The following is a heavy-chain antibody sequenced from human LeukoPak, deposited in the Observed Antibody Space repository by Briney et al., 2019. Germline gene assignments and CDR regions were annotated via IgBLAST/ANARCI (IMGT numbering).Heavy chain of an antibody. J-gene: IGHJ4*02. V-gene: IGHV3-20*04. CDR3: AKVGVARGYSYGLTDY. Sequence: GGSLRLSCAASGFTFYNYGMTWVRQVPGKGLEWVSGVNWNGGSTGYADSVKGRFTISRDNAKNSLYLQMNSLRAEDTAVYYCAKVGVARGYSYGLTDYWGQGTLVTVSS. CDR1: GFTFYNYG. CDR2: VNWNGGST. D-gene: IGHD5-18*01.